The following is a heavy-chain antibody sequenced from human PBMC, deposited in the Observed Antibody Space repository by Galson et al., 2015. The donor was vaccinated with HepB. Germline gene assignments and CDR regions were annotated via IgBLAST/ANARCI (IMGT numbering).Heavy chain of an antibody. CDR1: GYTFTSYA. CDR3: ARIGSGWYGGAFDI. D-gene: IGHD6-19*01. Sequence: SVKVSCKASGYTFTSYAMHWVRQAPGQRLEWMGWINAGNGNTKYSQKFQGRVTITRDTSASTAYMELSSLRSEDTAVYYCARIGSGWYGGAFDIWGQGTMVTVSS. CDR2: INAGNGNT. V-gene: IGHV1-3*01. J-gene: IGHJ3*02.